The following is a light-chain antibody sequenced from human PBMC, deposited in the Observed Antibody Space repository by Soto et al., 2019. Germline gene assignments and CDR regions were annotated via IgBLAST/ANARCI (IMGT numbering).Light chain of an antibody. J-gene: IGKJ3*01. Sequence: DLQMTQSPSSVSASVGDRVTITCRASQGLNSWLAWYQQRPGTAPKLLIYGASSLQSGVPSRFSGSGSGTDFTLTISSLQPEDFATYYCQQANTFPFTFGPGTKVDMK. CDR3: QQANTFPFT. CDR1: QGLNSW. V-gene: IGKV1D-12*01. CDR2: GAS.